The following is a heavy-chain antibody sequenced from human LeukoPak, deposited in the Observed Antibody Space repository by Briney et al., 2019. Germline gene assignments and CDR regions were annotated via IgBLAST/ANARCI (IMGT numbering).Heavy chain of an antibody. V-gene: IGHV3-48*03. J-gene: IGHJ6*04. CDR1: GFTFSSYE. D-gene: IGHD3-10*02. Sequence: PGGSLRLSCAASGFTFSSYEMNWVRQAPGKGLEWVSYISSTGSTIYYADSVKGRFTVSRDNAKNSLYLQMNSLRAEDTAVYYCAELGITMIGGVWGKGTTVTISS. CDR3: AELGITMIGGV. CDR2: ISSTGSTI.